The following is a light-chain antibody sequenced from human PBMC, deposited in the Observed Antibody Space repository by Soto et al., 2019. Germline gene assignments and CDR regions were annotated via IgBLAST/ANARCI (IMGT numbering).Light chain of an antibody. Sequence: IVLTQSPATLSLSPGERATLSCRASQSVNSYLAWYQQKPGQAPTLLIYDASNRATGIPARFSGSGSGTDFTLPISSLEPEDVATYYCQQRSNWPPITFGQGTRLEIK. J-gene: IGKJ5*01. CDR2: DAS. CDR1: QSVNSY. V-gene: IGKV3-11*01. CDR3: QQRSNWPPIT.